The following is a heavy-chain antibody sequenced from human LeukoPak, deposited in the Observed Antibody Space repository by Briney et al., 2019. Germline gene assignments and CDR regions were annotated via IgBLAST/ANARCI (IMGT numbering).Heavy chain of an antibody. CDR3: ARSDVEMATITYFDY. V-gene: IGHV1-69*05. CDR2: IIPIFGTA. J-gene: IGHJ4*02. Sequence: SVKVSYKASGGTFSSCAISWVRQAPGQGLEWMGGIIPIFGTANYAQKFRGRVTITTDESTSTAYMELSSLRSEDTAVYYCARSDVEMATITYFDYWGQGTLVTVSS. CDR1: GGTFSSCA. D-gene: IGHD5-24*01.